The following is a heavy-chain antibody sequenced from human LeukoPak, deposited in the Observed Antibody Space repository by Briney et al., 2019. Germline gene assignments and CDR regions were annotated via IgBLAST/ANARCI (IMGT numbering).Heavy chain of an antibody. D-gene: IGHD3-16*01. V-gene: IGHV3-21*01. CDR2: ISSSSNYI. CDR3: AGGGLEGVDY. Sequence: GGSLRLSCAASGFTFSSYSMNWVRQAPGKGLEWVSSISSSSNYIYYADSVKGRFTISRDNAKNSLCLQMNSLRAEDMAVYYCAGGGLEGVDYWGQGTLVTVSS. CDR1: GFTFSSYS. J-gene: IGHJ4*02.